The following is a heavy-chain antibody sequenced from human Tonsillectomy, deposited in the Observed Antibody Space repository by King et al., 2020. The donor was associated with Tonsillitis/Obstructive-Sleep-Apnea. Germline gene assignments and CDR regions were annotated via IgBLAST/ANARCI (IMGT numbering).Heavy chain of an antibody. CDR3: ARGEQSGWYSPDAFDI. J-gene: IGHJ3*02. CDR1: GGSVSSGSYY. CDR2: IYYSGST. V-gene: IGHV4-61*01. D-gene: IGHD6-19*01. Sequence: VQLQESGPGLVKPSETLSLTCTVSGGSVSSGSYYWSWIRQPPGKGLEWIGYIYYSGSTNYNPSLKSRVTISVDTSKNQFSLKLSSVTAADTAVYYCARGEQSGWYSPDAFDIWGQGTMVTVSS.